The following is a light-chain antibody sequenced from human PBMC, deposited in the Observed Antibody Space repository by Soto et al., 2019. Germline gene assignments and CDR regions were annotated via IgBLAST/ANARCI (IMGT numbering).Light chain of an antibody. CDR2: AAS. J-gene: IGKJ1*01. CDR3: QQSYSTPA. CDR1: QSINSY. V-gene: IGKV1-39*01. Sequence: DLQMTQSPSSLSASLGDRITITCRASQSINSYLNWYQQKPGKAPKLLIYAASILQSGVPSRFSGSGSGTDFTLTISSLQPEDFAAYYCQQSYSTPAFGQGTKVEIK.